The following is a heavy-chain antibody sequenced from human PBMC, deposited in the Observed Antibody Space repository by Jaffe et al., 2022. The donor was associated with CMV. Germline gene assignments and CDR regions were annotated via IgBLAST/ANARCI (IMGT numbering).Heavy chain of an antibody. CDR3: ARDGPPTYYYDSSGYYPVGFDY. D-gene: IGHD3-22*01. V-gene: IGHV3-11*01. J-gene: IGHJ4*02. Sequence: QVQLVESGGGLVKPGGSLRLSCAASGFTFSDYYMSWIRQAPGKGLEWVSYISSSGSTIYYADSVKGRFTISRDNAKNSLYLQMNSLRAEDTAVYYCARDGPPTYYYDSSGYYPVGFDYWGQGTLVTVSS. CDR1: GFTFSDYY. CDR2: ISSSGSTI.